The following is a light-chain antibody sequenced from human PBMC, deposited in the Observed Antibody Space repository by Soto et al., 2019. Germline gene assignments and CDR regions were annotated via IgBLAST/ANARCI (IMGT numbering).Light chain of an antibody. CDR2: SND. J-gene: IGLJ2*01. CDR3: AAWDDRLSALV. Sequence: QSVLTQPPSASGTPGQRVTISCSGSSSNIGSNTVNWYQQLPGTAPKLLIYSNDQRPSGVPDRFSGSKSGTSASLAISGLQSEDEADYYCAAWDDRLSALVFGGGTKLTVL. CDR1: SSNIGSNT. V-gene: IGLV1-44*01.